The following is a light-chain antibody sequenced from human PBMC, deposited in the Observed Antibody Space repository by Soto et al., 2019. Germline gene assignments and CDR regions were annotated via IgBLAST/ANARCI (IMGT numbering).Light chain of an antibody. V-gene: IGLV2-23*01. CDR1: SSDVGTYSL. CDR2: EGS. J-gene: IGLJ3*02. CDR3: CSYAGSTNFVL. Sequence: QSALTQPASVSGSPGQSIIISCTGASSDVGTYSLVSWYQQHTGKAPKLMIYEGSRRPSGVSNRFSGSTSDNTASLTISGLQAEDEADYYCCSYAGSTNFVLFGGGTKLTVL.